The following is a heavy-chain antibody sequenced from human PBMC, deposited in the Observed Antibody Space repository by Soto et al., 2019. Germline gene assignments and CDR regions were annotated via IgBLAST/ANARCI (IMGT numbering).Heavy chain of an antibody. D-gene: IGHD5-12*01. Sequence: SETLSLTCAVYGGSLSGYYWSWIRQPPGKGLEWIGEINHSGSTNYNPSLKSRVSISGDTSKNQFSLKLSFVTAADTAVYYCAGGGNSGYVKWGQGTLVTVSS. CDR3: AGGGNSGYVK. V-gene: IGHV4-34*01. CDR1: GGSLSGYY. J-gene: IGHJ4*02. CDR2: INHSGST.